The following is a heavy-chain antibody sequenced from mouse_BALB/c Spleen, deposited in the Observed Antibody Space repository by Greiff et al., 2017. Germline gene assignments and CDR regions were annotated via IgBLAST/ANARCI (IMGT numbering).Heavy chain of an antibody. J-gene: IGHJ2*01. D-gene: IGHD2-14*01. Sequence: QVQLQQSGPGLVQPSQSLSITCTVSGFSLTSYGVHWVRQSPGKGLEWLGVIWSGGSTDYNAAFISRLSISKDNSKSQVFFKMNSLQADDTAIYYCARNGGYYRYDRGYFDYWGQGTTLTVSS. CDR2: IWSGGST. CDR3: ARNGGYYRYDRGYFDY. V-gene: IGHV2-4-1*01. CDR1: GFSLTSYG.